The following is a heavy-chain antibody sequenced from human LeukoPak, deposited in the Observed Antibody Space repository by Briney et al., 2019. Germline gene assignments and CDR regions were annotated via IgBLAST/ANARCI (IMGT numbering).Heavy chain of an antibody. D-gene: IGHD2-8*01. J-gene: IGHJ3*02. CDR1: GGSIRSGDYY. V-gene: IGHV4-30-4*08. CDR3: ARGLIRQSAFDI. CDR2: IYYSGST. Sequence: SQTLSLTCTVSGGSIRSGDYYWSWIRQPPGKGLEWIGYIYYSGSTYYNPSLKSRVTISVDTSKNQFSLKLSSVTAADTAVYYCARGLIRQSAFDIWGQGTMVTVSS.